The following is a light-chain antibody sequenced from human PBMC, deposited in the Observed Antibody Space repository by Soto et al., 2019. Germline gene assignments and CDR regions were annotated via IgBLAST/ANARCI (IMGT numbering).Light chain of an antibody. Sequence: EIVFTQSPGTLSLSPVERATLSCRASQSVSSSYLAWYQQKPGQAPRLLIYGASSRATGIPDRFSGSGSGTDFTLTISRLEPEDFAVYYCQQYGSSPSFGQGTKVDIK. J-gene: IGKJ1*01. CDR1: QSVSSSY. CDR2: GAS. V-gene: IGKV3-20*01. CDR3: QQYGSSPS.